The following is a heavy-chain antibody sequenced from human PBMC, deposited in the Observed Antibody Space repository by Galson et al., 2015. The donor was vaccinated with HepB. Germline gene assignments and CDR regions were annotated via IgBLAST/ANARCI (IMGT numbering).Heavy chain of an antibody. CDR1: EFTVSSNY. CDR3: ARPKWATVIAFDI. J-gene: IGHJ3*02. V-gene: IGHV3-53*01. D-gene: IGHD4-17*01. CDR2: IYSGTST. Sequence: SLRLSCAASEFTVSSNYMSWVRQAPGKGLEWVSIIYSGTSTYYADSVKGRFTISRDNSKNTLYLQMNSLRAEDTAVYYCARPKWATVIAFDIWGQGTMATVSS.